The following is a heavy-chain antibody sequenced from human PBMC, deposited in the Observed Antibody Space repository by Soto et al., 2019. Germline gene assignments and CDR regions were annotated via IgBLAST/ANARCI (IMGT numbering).Heavy chain of an antibody. CDR2: ITPILGMV. CDR1: GCTFSSYT. V-gene: IGHV1-69*02. J-gene: IGHJ5*02. CDR3: ARAPRGLSGGSYH. Sequence: ASVKVSCKASGCTFSSYTISWVRQAPGQGLEWMGRITPILGMVDNAQKFQARVTITADKSTSTAYMELSSLRSEDTAVYYCARAPRGLSGGSYHWGQGTLVTVSS. D-gene: IGHD2-15*01.